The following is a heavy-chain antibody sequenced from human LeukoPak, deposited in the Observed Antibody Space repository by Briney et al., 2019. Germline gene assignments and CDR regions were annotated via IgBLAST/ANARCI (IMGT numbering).Heavy chain of an antibody. Sequence: GGSLRLSCAASGFTFSSYAMSWVRQAPRKGLEWGSVISGIGGSTHYADSVKGRFIICRDNSKNTLYLQMNSLRAEDTAVYYCARVEAYYYDSSGYAFDIWGQGTMVTVSS. CDR2: ISGIGGST. CDR3: ARVEAYYYDSSGYAFDI. V-gene: IGHV3-23*01. J-gene: IGHJ3*02. D-gene: IGHD3-22*01. CDR1: GFTFSSYA.